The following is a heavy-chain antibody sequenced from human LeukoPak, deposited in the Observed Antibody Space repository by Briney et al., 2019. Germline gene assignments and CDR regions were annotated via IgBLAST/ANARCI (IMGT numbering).Heavy chain of an antibody. CDR1: GFTFSSYG. J-gene: IGHJ4*02. D-gene: IGHD1-26*01. Sequence: GGSLILSCAASGFTFSSYGTHWVRQAPGKGLEWVAVISYDGSNKYYADSVNGRFTISRDNSKNTLSLQMNSLRAEDTAMYYCAKSPSGRSRISRFDYWGQEILVTVSS. CDR2: ISYDGSNK. CDR3: AKSPSGRSRISRFDY. V-gene: IGHV3-30*18.